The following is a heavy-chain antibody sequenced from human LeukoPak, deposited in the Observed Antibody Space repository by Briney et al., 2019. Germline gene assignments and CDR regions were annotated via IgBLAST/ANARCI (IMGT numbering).Heavy chain of an antibody. CDR3: ARGISDY. V-gene: IGHV4-38-2*02. CDR1: GYSMSSGYY. J-gene: IGHJ4*02. Sequence: SETLSLTCTVSGYSMSSGYYWGWIRQPPERGLEWIGSMYHTGSTYYNPSLKSRVTISVDTSKNQFYLKLNSVTAADTAVYYCARGISDYWGQGTLVTVSS. CDR2: MYHTGST. D-gene: IGHD2/OR15-2a*01.